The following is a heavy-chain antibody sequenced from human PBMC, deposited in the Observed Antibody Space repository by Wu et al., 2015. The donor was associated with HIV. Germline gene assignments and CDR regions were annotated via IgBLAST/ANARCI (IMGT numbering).Heavy chain of an antibody. CDR3: ARVTTKYRSSGNLVYDVYDF. D-gene: IGHD3-10*01. J-gene: IGHJ3*01. V-gene: IGHV1-46*01. Sequence: QVQLKQSGAEVKKPGAALTVSCKASGYTFSRHYIHWMRQAPGQGLEWLGRIHPSGGGAIYAEKFQGRVTITRDTSTSTVFLDLGSLRSEDTAMYYCARVTTKYRSSGNLVYDVYDFWGQGTTIIVS. CDR2: IHPSGGGA. CDR1: GYTFSRHY.